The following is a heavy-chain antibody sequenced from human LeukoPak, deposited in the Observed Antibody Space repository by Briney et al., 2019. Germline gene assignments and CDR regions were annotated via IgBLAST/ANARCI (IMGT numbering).Heavy chain of an antibody. V-gene: IGHV1-2*02. J-gene: IGHJ4*02. CDR3: ARGRRILVGDTNAGDFFDY. CDR2: VNPNSGGT. Sequence: ASVKVSCKASGYTFIDYYILWVRQAPGQGREWMGWVNPNSGGTYYPQKFQGRVTMARDTSISTAFVELSRLRSDDTAVYYCARGRRILVGDTNAGDFFDYWGQGTLVTVSS. D-gene: IGHD1-26*01. CDR1: GYTFIDYY.